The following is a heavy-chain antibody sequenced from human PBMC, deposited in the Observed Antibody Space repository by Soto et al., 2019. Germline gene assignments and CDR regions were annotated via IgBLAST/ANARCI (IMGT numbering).Heavy chain of an antibody. D-gene: IGHD3-9*01. CDR3: TTDLPGILTAWLFDY. CDR2: IKSKGNGETT. V-gene: IGHV3-15*07. J-gene: IGHJ4*02. CDR1: GYTFNGAW. Sequence: EVQLVESGGGLVQPGGSLGLSCAASGYTFNGAWMNWVRQAPGKGLEWVGRIKSKGNGETTDYAAPVKGRFTISRDDSKNTVYLQMNSLKTEDTAVYYCTTDLPGILTAWLFDYWGQGTLVTVSS.